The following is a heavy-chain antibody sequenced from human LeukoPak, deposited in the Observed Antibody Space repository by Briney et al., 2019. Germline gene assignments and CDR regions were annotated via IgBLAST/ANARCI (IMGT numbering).Heavy chain of an antibody. CDR3: ARSITMINYFDY. CDR1: GGSISSGGYY. J-gene: IGHJ4*02. CDR2: IYYSGST. Sequence: SETLSLTCTVSGGSISSGGYYWSWIRQHPGKGLEWIGYIYYSGSTYYNPSLKSRVTISVDTSKNQFSLKLSSVTAADTAVYYCARSITMINYFDYWGQGTLVTVSS. V-gene: IGHV4-31*03. D-gene: IGHD3-22*01.